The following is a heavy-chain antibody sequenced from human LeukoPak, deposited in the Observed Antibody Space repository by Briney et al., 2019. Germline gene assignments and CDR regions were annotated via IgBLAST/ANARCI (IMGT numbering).Heavy chain of an antibody. CDR3: AKGPLHYIHETKYFDY. J-gene: IGHJ4*02. CDR1: GFTFSNYG. V-gene: IGHV3-23*01. Sequence: GGTLRLSCAASGFTFSNYGMSWVRQAPGKGLEWVSSISGSGGRTYYADSVKGRFTISRDNSRNTLYLQMSSLRDEDTAVYYCAKGPLHYIHETKYFDYWGQATLVTVSS. CDR2: ISGSGGRT. D-gene: IGHD4-11*01.